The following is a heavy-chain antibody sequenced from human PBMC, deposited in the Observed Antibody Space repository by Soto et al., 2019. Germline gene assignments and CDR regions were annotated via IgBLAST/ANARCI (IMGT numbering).Heavy chain of an antibody. Sequence: ASVKVSCKASGYTFTSYGLSWVRQAPGQGLEWMGWISAYNGNTNYAQKLQGRVTMTTEPSTRTAYMELRSLGSDDTAVYYCARDGGDYGDYCYWGQGTLVTVSS. CDR2: ISAYNGNT. D-gene: IGHD4-17*01. CDR3: ARDGGDYGDYCY. V-gene: IGHV1-18*01. CDR1: GYTFTSYG. J-gene: IGHJ4*02.